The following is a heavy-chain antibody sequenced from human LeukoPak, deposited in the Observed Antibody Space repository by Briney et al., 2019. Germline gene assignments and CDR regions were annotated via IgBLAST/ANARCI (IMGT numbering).Heavy chain of an antibody. CDR2: IRYDGSNK. CDR1: GFTFSSYG. J-gene: IGHJ4*02. D-gene: IGHD3-9*01. V-gene: IGHV3-30*02. Sequence: GGSLRLSCVASGFTFSSYGMHWVRQAPGKGLEWVAFIRYDGSNKYYADSVKGRFTISRDNSKNTLYLQMNSLRAEDTAVYYCAKAIYDILTGYHRPIDYWGQGTLVTVSS. CDR3: AKAIYDILTGYHRPIDY.